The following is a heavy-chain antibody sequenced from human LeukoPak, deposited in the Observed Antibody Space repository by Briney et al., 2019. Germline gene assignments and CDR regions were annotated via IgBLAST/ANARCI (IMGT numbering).Heavy chain of an antibody. CDR1: GGTFTSLA. J-gene: IGHJ4*02. CDR3: AARDYESSGYYQYYLDY. D-gene: IGHD3-22*01. CDR2: IIPISGIA. V-gene: IGHV1-69*04. Sequence: SVKVSCTASGGTFTSLAFNWVRQAPGQGLEWMGRIIPISGIANYAQKFQGGVTITADISTGTAYMELNSLRSEDTAVFYCAARDYESSGYYQYYLDYWGQGTLVTVSS.